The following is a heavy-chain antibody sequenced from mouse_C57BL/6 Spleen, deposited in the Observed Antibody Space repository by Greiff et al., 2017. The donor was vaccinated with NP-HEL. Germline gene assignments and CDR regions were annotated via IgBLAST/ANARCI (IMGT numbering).Heavy chain of an antibody. CDR1: GYTFTSYW. D-gene: IGHD3-2*02. CDR2: IYPGSGST. CDR3: ARYGAQATWFAY. Sequence: QVQLQQSGAELVKPGASVKMSCKASGYTFTSYWITWVKQRPGQGLEWIGDIYPGSGSTNYNEKFKSKATLTVDTSSSTAYMQLSSLTSEDSAVYYCARYGAQATWFAYWGQGTLVTVSA. J-gene: IGHJ3*01. V-gene: IGHV1-55*01.